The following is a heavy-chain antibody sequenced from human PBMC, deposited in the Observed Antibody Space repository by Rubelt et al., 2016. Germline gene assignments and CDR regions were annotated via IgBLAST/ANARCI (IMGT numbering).Heavy chain of an antibody. CDR2: INHSGST. Sequence: QVQLQQWGAGLLKPSETLSLTCAVYGGSFSGYYWSWIRQPPGKGLEWIGEINHSGSTNYNPSSKCWVTRSVETSTNPFTLKVSLGNAADTAVDYCARVGSTLTHRAHLDCWGQGTLVTVSS. CDR3: ARVGSTLTHRAHLDC. D-gene: IGHD2/OR15-2a*01. J-gene: IGHJ4*02. V-gene: IGHV4-34*01. CDR1: GGSFSGYY.